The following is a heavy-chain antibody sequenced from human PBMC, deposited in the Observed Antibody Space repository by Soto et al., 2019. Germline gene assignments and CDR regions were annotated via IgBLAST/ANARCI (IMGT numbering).Heavy chain of an antibody. CDR2: IIPIFGTA. D-gene: IGHD3-22*01. CDR1: GGTFSSYA. CDR3: ASGTRITMIVVAYDAFDI. V-gene: IGHV1-69*06. J-gene: IGHJ3*02. Sequence: AVKVSCKASGGTFSSYAISWVRQAPGQGLEWMGGIIPIFGTANYAQKFQGRVTITADKSTSTAYMELSSLRSEDTAVYYCASGTRITMIVVAYDAFDIWGQGTMVTVS.